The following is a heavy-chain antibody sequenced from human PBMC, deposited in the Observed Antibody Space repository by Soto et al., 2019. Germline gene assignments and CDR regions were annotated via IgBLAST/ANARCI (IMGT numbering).Heavy chain of an antibody. CDR1: GFTFDDYA. CDR2: ISWNSGSI. V-gene: IGHV3-9*01. Sequence: EVQLVESGGGLVQPGRSLRLSCAASGFTFDDYAMHWVRQAPGKGLEWVSGISWNSGSIGYADSVKGRFTISRDNAKNSLYLQMNGLRAEDTALYYCAKVELRFLRIYYFDYWGQGTLVTVSS. CDR3: AKVELRFLRIYYFDY. D-gene: IGHD3-3*01. J-gene: IGHJ4*02.